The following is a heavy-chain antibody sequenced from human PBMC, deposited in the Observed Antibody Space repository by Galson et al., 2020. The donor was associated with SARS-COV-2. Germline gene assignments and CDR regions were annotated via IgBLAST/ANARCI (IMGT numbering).Heavy chain of an antibody. J-gene: IGHJ4*02. D-gene: IGHD2-2*01. CDR3: RVVGGENYIDY. Sequence: GGSLRLSCAASGFTFSRYWMSWVRQAPGKGLEWVANIKQDGSEKKYVDSVKGRFTISRDNAKNSLFLQMDSLRAEDTAVYYCRVVGGENYIDYWGQGTLVTVSS. CDR1: GFTFSRYW. V-gene: IGHV3-7*01. CDR2: IKQDGSEK.